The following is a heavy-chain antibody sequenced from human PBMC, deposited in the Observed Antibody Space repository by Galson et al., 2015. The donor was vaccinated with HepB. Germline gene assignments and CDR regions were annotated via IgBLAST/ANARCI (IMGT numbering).Heavy chain of an antibody. CDR1: GFTFSSYS. CDR2: ISSSSSYI. J-gene: IGHJ1*01. Sequence: SLRLSCAASGFTFSSYSMNWVRQAPGKGLEWVSSISSSSSYIYYADSVKGRFTISRDNAKNSLYLQMNSLRAEDTAVYYCVRRIAAAGTLYSYFQHWGQGTLVTVSS. D-gene: IGHD6-13*01. V-gene: IGHV3-21*01. CDR3: VRRIAAAGTLYSYFQH.